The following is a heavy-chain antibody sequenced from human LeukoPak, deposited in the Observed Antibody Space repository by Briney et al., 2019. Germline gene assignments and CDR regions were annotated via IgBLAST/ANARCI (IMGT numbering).Heavy chain of an antibody. V-gene: IGHV1-69*13. D-gene: IGHD1-14*01. CDR3: ARVKISTTTHDY. Sequence: SVKVSCMASGGTFSSYAISWVRQAPGQGLEWMGGIIPIFGTANYAQKFQGRVTITADESTSTAYMELSSLRSEDTAVYYCARVKISTTTHDYWGQGTLVTVSS. CDR2: IIPIFGTA. CDR1: GGTFSSYA. J-gene: IGHJ4*02.